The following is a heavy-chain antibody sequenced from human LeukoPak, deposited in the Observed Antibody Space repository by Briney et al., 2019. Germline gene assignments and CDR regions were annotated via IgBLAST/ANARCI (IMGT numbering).Heavy chain of an antibody. CDR2: ISLSSSTI. CDR1: GFTFSGYS. CDR3: TRGISYTMNI. Sequence: GGSLRLSCAASGFTFSGYSMNWIRQAPGKGLEWVSYISLSSSTIYYADSVKGRFTISRDNAKNSLYLQMNSLRAEDTAVYYCTRGISYTMNIWGQGTTVTVSS. V-gene: IGHV3-48*01. D-gene: IGHD2/OR15-2a*01. J-gene: IGHJ6*02.